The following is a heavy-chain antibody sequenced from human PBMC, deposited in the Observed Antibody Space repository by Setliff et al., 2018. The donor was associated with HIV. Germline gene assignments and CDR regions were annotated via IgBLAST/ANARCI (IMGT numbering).Heavy chain of an antibody. V-gene: IGHV1-18*04. D-gene: IGHD1-26*01. Sequence: ASVKVSCMASGYTFSNYAITWVRQAPGQGLEWMGWITSYNGNTNYAKKFKGRVTMTTDTSTSIAYMELKSLRSDDAAVYYCARDHHSGRGCSFSWYSDLWGRGTLVTVAS. CDR1: GYTFSNYA. CDR2: ITSYNGNT. CDR3: ARDHHSGRGCSFSWYSDL. J-gene: IGHJ2*01.